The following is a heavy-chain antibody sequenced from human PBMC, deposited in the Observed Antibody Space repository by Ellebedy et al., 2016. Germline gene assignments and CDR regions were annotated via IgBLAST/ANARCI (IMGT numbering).Heavy chain of an antibody. J-gene: IGHJ4*02. V-gene: IGHV3-7*01. CDR2: IKGDGSVK. CDR1: GFSFSSYW. CDR3: ARDFRGTGSHDY. D-gene: IGHD1-1*01. Sequence: GGSLRLSCAASGFSFSSYWMSWVRQAPGKGLEWVANIKGDGSVKHYVDSVKGRFTISRDNAENAVYLQMYSLRAEDSAVYYCARDFRGTGSHDYWGQGSLVTVSS.